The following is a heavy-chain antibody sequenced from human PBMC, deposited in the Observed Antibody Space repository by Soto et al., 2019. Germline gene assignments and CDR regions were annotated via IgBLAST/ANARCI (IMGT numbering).Heavy chain of an antibody. Sequence: GASVKVSCKVSGYSLLALSMHWVRQAPGKGLEWMGRFDPEDGETVYAQKFQGRINMTEDTSTETAYLELSSLRFEDTAVYYCATAGIVVTSKPKLGYWG. CDR2: FDPEDGET. CDR1: GYSLLALS. J-gene: IGHJ4*01. V-gene: IGHV1-24*01. D-gene: IGHD3-22*01. CDR3: ATAGIVVTSKPKLGY.